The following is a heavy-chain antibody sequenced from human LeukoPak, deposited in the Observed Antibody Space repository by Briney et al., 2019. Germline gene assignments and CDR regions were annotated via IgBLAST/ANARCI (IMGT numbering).Heavy chain of an antibody. CDR1: GGSFSGYY. Sequence: SETLSLTCGVYGGSFSGYYWSWIRQPPGKGLEWIGEIIHTGSTNYNPSLKSRVTISIDTSKSQFSLRLSSVTAADTAVYYCARVSSGYSSREFDYWGQGTLVTVSS. D-gene: IGHD6-13*01. V-gene: IGHV4-34*12. J-gene: IGHJ4*02. CDR3: ARVSSGYSSREFDY. CDR2: IIHTGST.